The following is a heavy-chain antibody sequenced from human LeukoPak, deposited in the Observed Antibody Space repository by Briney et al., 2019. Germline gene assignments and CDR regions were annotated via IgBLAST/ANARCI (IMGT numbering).Heavy chain of an antibody. Sequence: PSQTLSPTCTVSGGSISSGGYYWSWLRQHPGEGLEWIGYIYYSGSTYYNPSLKSRVTISVDTSKNQFSLKLSSVTAADTAVYYCAREDGYGGNSRWFDPWGQGTLVTVSS. CDR2: IYYSGST. CDR3: AREDGYGGNSRWFDP. CDR1: GGSISSGGYY. V-gene: IGHV4-31*03. J-gene: IGHJ5*02. D-gene: IGHD4-23*01.